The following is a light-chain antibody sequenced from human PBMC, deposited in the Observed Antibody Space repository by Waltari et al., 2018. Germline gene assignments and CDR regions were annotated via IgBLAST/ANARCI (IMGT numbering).Light chain of an antibody. V-gene: IGLV1-47*01. Sequence: QSVLTQPPSVSGAPGQRVAISCSGSNSKVGVNYVTWFQHVPGAAPRLLIYRNNQRPSGVPDRFSGSKSGSSASLAISGLRSEDDADYYCAAWDVSLRGIFGTGTRVTVL. CDR3: AAWDVSLRGI. CDR2: RNN. CDR1: NSKVGVNY. J-gene: IGLJ1*01.